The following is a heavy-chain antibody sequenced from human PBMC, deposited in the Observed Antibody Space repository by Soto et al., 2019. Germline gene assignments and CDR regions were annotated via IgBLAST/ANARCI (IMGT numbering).Heavy chain of an antibody. CDR1: GGTFSSYA. V-gene: IGHV1-69*13. CDR2: IIPIFGTA. D-gene: IGHD1-1*01. J-gene: IGHJ6*02. Sequence: SVKVSCKASGGTFSSYAISWVRQAPGQGLEWMGGIIPIFGTANYAQKFQGRVTITADESTSTAYMELSSLRSEDTAVYYCASPTKPLYYYHGVQLWGQETTVTVSS. CDR3: ASPTKPLYYYHGVQL.